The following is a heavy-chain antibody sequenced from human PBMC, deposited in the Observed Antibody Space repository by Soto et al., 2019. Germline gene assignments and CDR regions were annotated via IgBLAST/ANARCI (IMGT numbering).Heavy chain of an antibody. CDR1: GYDFPTYW. V-gene: IGHV5-51*01. CDR3: ARHYYDGNRYYPEX. CDR2: IYPGDSDT. D-gene: IGHD3-22*01. Sequence: PVESLKISCKCSGYDFPTYWIGWLRQTPGRGLELMGIIYPGDSDTRYSPSFQGQVTISVYKSLRTTYLQWRGLKASDSAKYYCARHYYDGNRYYPEXWGQGTMVTVSX. J-gene: IGHJ4*02.